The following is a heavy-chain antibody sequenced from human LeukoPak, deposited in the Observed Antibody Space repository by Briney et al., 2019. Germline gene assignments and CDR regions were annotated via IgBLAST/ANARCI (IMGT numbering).Heavy chain of an antibody. CDR3: ARSQKDMITSWFVD. D-gene: IGHD3-16*01. Sequence: QTGGSLRLSCAASGFTFSSYGMHWVRQAPGKGLEWVAVIWYDGSNKYYADSVKGRFTISRDNSKNTLYLQMNSLRAEDTAVYYCARSQKDMITSWFVDWGQGTLVTVSS. V-gene: IGHV3-33*01. CDR2: IWYDGSNK. CDR1: GFTFSSYG. J-gene: IGHJ4*02.